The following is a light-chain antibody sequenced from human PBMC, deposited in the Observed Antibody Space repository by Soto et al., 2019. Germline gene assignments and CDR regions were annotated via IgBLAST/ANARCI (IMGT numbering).Light chain of an antibody. J-gene: IGKJ4*01. CDR3: QQYGSSRQVT. CDR2: DAS. CDR1: QSVSANY. Sequence: EIVLTQSPGTLPLSPGETATLSCRASQSVSANYLAGYQQKPGQAPRLLIYDASRRATGTPDRLSGSGSGTDFTLTIRRLEPEDFAVYYCQQYGSSRQVTFGGGTKVEIK. V-gene: IGKV3-20*01.